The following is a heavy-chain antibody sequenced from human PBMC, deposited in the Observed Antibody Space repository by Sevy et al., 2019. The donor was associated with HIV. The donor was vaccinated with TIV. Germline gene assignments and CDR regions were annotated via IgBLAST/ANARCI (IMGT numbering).Heavy chain of an antibody. Sequence: GGSLRLSCAASGFTFSDHYVDWVRQAPGKGLEWVGRIRNRPNSYTTEYAASVKGRFTISRDDSRNSVYLQMNSLKTQDSAVYYCVRGPDCGVGGCRQISHYCLDVWGKGATVTVSS. V-gene: IGHV3-72*01. CDR3: VRGPDCGVGGCRQISHYCLDV. J-gene: IGHJ6*03. D-gene: IGHD2-15*01. CDR2: IRNRPNSYTT. CDR1: GFTFSDHY.